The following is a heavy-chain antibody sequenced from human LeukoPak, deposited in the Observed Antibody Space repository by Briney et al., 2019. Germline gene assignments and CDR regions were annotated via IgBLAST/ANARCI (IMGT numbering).Heavy chain of an antibody. J-gene: IGHJ4*02. CDR1: GGSISSSSHY. CDR2: MYYRGST. Sequence: PSETLSLTCTVSGGSISSSSHYWGWIRQPPGKGLEWIGSMYYRGSTYHNPSLKSRVTISVDTSKNQFSLKLSSVTAADTAVYYCARDDVSLLSWGQGTLVTVSS. CDR3: ARDDVSLLS. V-gene: IGHV4-39*07. D-gene: IGHD3-16*01.